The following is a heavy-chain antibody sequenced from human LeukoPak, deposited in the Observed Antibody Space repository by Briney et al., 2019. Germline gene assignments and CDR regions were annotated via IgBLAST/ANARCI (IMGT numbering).Heavy chain of an antibody. Sequence: GGSLRLSCAASGFTFSSYAMHWVRQAPGKGLEWVAVISYDGSNKYYADSVKGRFTISRDNSKNTLYLQMNSLRAEDTAVYYCARVSDFRKLEYYSDYWGQGTLVTVSS. CDR1: GFTFSSYA. CDR3: ARVSDFRKLEYYSDY. CDR2: ISYDGSNK. D-gene: IGHD1-1*01. J-gene: IGHJ4*02. V-gene: IGHV3-30-3*01.